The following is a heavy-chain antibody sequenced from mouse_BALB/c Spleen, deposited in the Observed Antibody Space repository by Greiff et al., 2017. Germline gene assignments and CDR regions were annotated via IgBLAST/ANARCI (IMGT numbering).Heavy chain of an antibody. V-gene: IGHV1-4*01. CDR1: GYTFTSYT. Sequence: QVQLQQSGAELARPGASVKMSCKASGYTFTSYTMHWVKQRPGQGLEWIGYINPSSGYTNYNQKFKDKATLTADKSSSTAYMQLSSLTSEDSAVYYCARGGTTVVAFDYWGKGTTLTVSS. CDR3: ARGGTTVVAFDY. CDR2: INPSSGYT. D-gene: IGHD1-1*01. J-gene: IGHJ2*01.